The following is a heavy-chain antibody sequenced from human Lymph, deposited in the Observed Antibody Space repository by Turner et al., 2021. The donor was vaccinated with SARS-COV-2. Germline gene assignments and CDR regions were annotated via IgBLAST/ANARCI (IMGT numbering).Heavy chain of an antibody. D-gene: IGHD1-26*01. CDR1: GGPFSSYA. V-gene: IGHV1-69*04. J-gene: IGHJ5*02. CDR3: ARGRLDSFGGGYYSWFDP. CDR2: IIPILGIA. Sequence: QVQLVQSGAEVKKPGSSVKVSCKASGGPFSSYAINGVRQAPGHGLEWMGRIIPILGIANYAQKFQGRVTITADKSTSTAYMELSSLRSEDTAVYYCARGRLDSFGGGYYSWFDPWGQGTLVTVSS.